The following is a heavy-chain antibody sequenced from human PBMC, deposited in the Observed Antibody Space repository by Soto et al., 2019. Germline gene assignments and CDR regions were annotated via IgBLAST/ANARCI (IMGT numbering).Heavy chain of an antibody. V-gene: IGHV3-30-3*01. D-gene: IGHD4-17*01. J-gene: IGHJ4*02. CDR1: GFTFSTYP. Sequence: QVQLVESGGGVAQPGRSLRLSCAASGFTFSTYPMHWVRQAPGKGLEWVAIILYDGSTEYYADSVKGRFTISRDNSEKTLYLQMNSLRPEDTAVYYCASVDYGDEVYDYWGQGTLVTVSS. CDR2: ILYDGSTE. CDR3: ASVDYGDEVYDY.